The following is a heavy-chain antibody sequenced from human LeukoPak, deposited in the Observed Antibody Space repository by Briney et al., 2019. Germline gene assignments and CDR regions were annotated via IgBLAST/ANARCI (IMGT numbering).Heavy chain of an antibody. D-gene: IGHD3-3*01. CDR1: GFTFSSYS. CDR3: ARDLETLQGNWFDP. Sequence: GGSLRLSCAASGFTFSSYSMNWVRQAPGKGLEWVSYISSSSSTIYYADSVKGRFTISRDNAKNSLYLQMNSLRAEDTAVYYCARDLETLQGNWFDPWGQGTLVTVSS. J-gene: IGHJ5*02. CDR2: ISSSSSTI. V-gene: IGHV3-48*01.